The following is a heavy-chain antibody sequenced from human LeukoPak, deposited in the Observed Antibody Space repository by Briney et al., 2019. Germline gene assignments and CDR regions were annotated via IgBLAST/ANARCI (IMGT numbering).Heavy chain of an antibody. CDR3: ARPSSGSGSKPALDY. CDR1: GYTFTGYC. CDR2: INPNSGGT. J-gene: IGHJ4*02. D-gene: IGHD1-26*01. V-gene: IGHV1-2*06. Sequence: ASVKVSCKASGYTFTGYCMHWVRQAPGQGLEWMGRINPNSGGTNYAQKFQGRVTMTRDTSISTAYMELSRLRSDDTAVYYCARPSSGSGSKPALDYWGQGTLVTVSS.